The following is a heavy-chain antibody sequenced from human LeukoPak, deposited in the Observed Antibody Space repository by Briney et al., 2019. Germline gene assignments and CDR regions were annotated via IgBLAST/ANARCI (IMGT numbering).Heavy chain of an antibody. D-gene: IGHD3-10*01. J-gene: IGHJ4*02. CDR3: ARDPEGSGDY. CDR1: GGTFSSYA. V-gene: IGHV1-46*01. Sequence: ASVKVSCKASGGTFSSYAISWVRQAPGQGLEWMGIINPSGGSTSYAQKFQGRVTMTRDTSTSTVYMELSSLRSEDTAVYYCARDPEGSGDYWGQGTLVTVPS. CDR2: INPSGGST.